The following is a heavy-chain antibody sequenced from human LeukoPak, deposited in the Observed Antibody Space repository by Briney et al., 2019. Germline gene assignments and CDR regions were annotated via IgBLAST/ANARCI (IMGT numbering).Heavy chain of an antibody. J-gene: IGHJ6*03. Sequence: GGSLRLSCAASGFTFSSYEMNWVRQAPGKGLEWVAVISYDGSNKYYADSVKGRFTISRDNSKNTLYLQMNSLRAEDTAVYYCAKEGSSSFYYYYYMDVWGKGTTVTVSS. CDR3: AKEGSSSFYYYYYMDV. V-gene: IGHV3-30*18. CDR1: GFTFSSYE. D-gene: IGHD6-6*01. CDR2: ISYDGSNK.